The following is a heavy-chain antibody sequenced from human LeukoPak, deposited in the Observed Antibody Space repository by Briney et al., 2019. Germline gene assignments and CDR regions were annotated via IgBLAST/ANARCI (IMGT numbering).Heavy chain of an antibody. J-gene: IGHJ5*02. CDR2: INHSGST. CDR1: GGSFSGYY. Sequence: SETLSLTCAVYGGSFSGYYWSWIRQPPGKGLEWIGEINHSGSTNYNPSLKSRVTISVDTSKNQFSLKLSSVTAADTAVYYRATRALRYCSSTSCYWGRASWFDPWGQGTLVTVSS. CDR3: ATRALRYCSSTSCYWGRASWFDP. D-gene: IGHD2-2*01. V-gene: IGHV4-34*01.